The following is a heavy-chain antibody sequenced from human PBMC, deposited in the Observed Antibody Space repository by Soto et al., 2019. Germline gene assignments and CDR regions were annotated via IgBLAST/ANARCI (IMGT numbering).Heavy chain of an antibody. CDR3: AKDRSEWYQLLYSDY. CDR2: ISGSGGST. CDR1: GFTFSSYA. D-gene: IGHD2-2*02. J-gene: IGHJ4*02. Sequence: EVQLLESGGGLVQPGGSLRLSCAASGFTFSSYAMSWVRQAQGKGLEWVSAISGSGGSTYYADSVKGRFTISRDNSKNTLYLQMNSRRAEDTAVYYCAKDRSEWYQLLYSDYWGQGTLVTVSS. V-gene: IGHV3-23*01.